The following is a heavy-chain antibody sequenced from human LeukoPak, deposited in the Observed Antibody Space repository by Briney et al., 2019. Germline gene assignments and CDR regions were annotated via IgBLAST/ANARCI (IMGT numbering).Heavy chain of an antibody. D-gene: IGHD6-19*01. J-gene: IGHJ5*02. CDR1: EFPFSTNY. CDR2: IYRDGNT. CDR3: AAQALAGKGNYFDP. V-gene: IGHV3-53*01. Sequence: GSLELSCAASEFPFSTNYMTWVRQAPGKGLECVAVIYRDGNTYYADTVEGRFTISRDNSKNTLYLQMDSLRAEDTAVYYCAAQALAGKGNYFDPWGQGTLVTVSS.